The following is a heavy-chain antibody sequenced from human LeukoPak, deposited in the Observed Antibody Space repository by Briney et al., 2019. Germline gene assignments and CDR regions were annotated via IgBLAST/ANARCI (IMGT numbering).Heavy chain of an antibody. J-gene: IGHJ1*01. Sequence: GGSLRLSCGASGFTFSKYAMSWVRQAPGKGLEWVSGVSGSGGVTYYADSVKGWFTISRDNSKNTLHLQMNSLRAEDTAVYYCATFLAVIAARDSLYFQHWGQGTLVSVSS. CDR3: ATFLAVIAARDSLYFQH. V-gene: IGHV3-23*01. D-gene: IGHD6-6*01. CDR2: VSGSGGVT. CDR1: GFTFSKYA.